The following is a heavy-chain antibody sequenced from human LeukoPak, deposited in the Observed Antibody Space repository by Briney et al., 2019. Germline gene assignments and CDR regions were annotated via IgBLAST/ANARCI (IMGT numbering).Heavy chain of an antibody. J-gene: IGHJ4*02. CDR3: ALLWFGELLPETDYFDY. CDR1: GYTFTGYY. V-gene: IGHV1-2*02. D-gene: IGHD3-10*01. CDR2: INPNSGGT. Sequence: GASVKVSCKASGYTFTGYYMHWVRQAPGQGLEWMGWINPNSGGTNYAQKFQGRVTMTRDTSISTAYMELSSLRSEDTAVYYCALLWFGELLPETDYFDYWGQGTLVTVSS.